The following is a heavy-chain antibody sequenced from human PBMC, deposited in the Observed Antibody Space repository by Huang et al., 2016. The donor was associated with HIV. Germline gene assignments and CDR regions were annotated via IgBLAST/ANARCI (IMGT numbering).Heavy chain of an antibody. CDR2: LIPLLRTQ. CDR3: AGGYYGAFLGRPDY. V-gene: IGHV1-69*10. J-gene: IGHJ4*02. CDR1: GGTFGNYP. Sequence: QVQLVQSGAEVKKPGSSVKVSCKASGGTFGNYPVSWVRQAPGLGLAWMGGLIPLLRTQNYAQRFQGRISITADITSATVYMELTRLTSEDTAFYFCAGGYYGAFLGRPDYWGRGTLVTVSS. D-gene: IGHD2-15*01.